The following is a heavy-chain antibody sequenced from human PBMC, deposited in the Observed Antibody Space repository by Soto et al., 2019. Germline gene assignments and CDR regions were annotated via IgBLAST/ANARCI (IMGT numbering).Heavy chain of an antibody. CDR2: LYYSGNT. Sequence: SETLSLTCAVFGASVSSGDYTWSWIRQPPGKGLEWIGFLYYSGNTHYNPSLKSRLSMSVDTSKNQLSLKMSFVTAADTAIYYCARVGHYSGSAIRVCWLEPWGQGKLVTVSA. D-gene: IGHD3-22*01. CDR3: ARVGHYSGSAIRVCWLEP. J-gene: IGHJ5*02. CDR1: GASVSSGDYT. V-gene: IGHV4-30-2*01.